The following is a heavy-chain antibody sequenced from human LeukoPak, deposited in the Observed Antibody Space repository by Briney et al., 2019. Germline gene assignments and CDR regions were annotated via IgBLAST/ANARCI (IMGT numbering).Heavy chain of an antibody. Sequence: GGSLRLSCAASGLTFSSYNMNWVRQAPGKGLEWVSSISRSSTYISYADSVKGRFTISRDNAKNSLYLQMNSLRAEDTAVYYCARLETTPYYFDYWGQGTLVTVSS. V-gene: IGHV3-21*01. CDR2: ISRSSTYI. CDR1: GLTFSSYN. CDR3: ARLETTPYYFDY. J-gene: IGHJ4*02. D-gene: IGHD1-1*01.